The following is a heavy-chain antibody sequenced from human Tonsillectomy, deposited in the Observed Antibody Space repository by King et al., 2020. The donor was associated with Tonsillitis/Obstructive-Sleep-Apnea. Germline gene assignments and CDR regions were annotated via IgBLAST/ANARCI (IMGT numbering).Heavy chain of an antibody. CDR3: ARSLYKNYPLDY. D-gene: IGHD4-11*01. Sequence: DVQLVESGAEVKKPGESLKISCTGSGYSFTDYWIGWVRQMPGKGLEWMGIIYPDDSDTKYSPSFQGQVTISADKSISTAYLQWSSLKASDTAMYYCARSLYKNYPLDYWGQGTLVTVSS. CDR2: IYPDDSDT. V-gene: IGHV5-51*01. J-gene: IGHJ4*02. CDR1: GYSFTDYW.